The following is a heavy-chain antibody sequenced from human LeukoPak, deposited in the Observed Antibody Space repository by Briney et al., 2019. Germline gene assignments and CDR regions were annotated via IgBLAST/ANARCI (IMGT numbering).Heavy chain of an antibody. CDR2: IYPGDSDT. CDR3: ARGATRGSGWFRDYYYYGMDV. J-gene: IGHJ6*02. V-gene: IGHV5-51*01. Sequence: GESLKISCKGSGYSFTSYWIGWVRQMPGKGLEWMGIIYPGDSDTRYSPSFQGQVTISADKSISTAYLQWSSLKASDTAMYYCARGATRGSGWFRDYYYYGMDVWGQGTTVTVSS. D-gene: IGHD6-19*01. CDR1: GYSFTSYW.